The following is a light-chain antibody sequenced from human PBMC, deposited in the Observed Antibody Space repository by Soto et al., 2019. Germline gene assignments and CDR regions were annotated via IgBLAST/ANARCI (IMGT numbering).Light chain of an antibody. V-gene: IGLV1-44*01. CDR1: SSNIGSNP. CDR3: ATWDDSLNVVV. CDR2: GNN. Sequence: QSVLTQPPLVSGAPGQRVTISCSGSSSNIGSNPVYWFQLLPGTAPKLLINGNNQRPSGVPDRFSGSKSGTSASLDFSGLQSEDEADYYCATWDDSLNVVVFGGGTELTVL. J-gene: IGLJ2*01.